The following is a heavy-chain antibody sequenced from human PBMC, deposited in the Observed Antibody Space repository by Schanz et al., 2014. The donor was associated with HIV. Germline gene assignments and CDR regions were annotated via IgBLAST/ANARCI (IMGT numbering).Heavy chain of an antibody. CDR2: INPNSGDT. Sequence: QVQLVQSGAEVKKPGASVRVSCKASGYTFTNYFIHWVRQAPGQGLEWMGWINPNSGDTDYAQKFQGRVTMTRDTSVNTASMEVSRLMSDDTAVYYCARTRGIAVAGFDYWGQGTLVTVSS. V-gene: IGHV1-2*02. CDR1: GYTFTNYF. CDR3: ARTRGIAVAGFDY. J-gene: IGHJ4*02. D-gene: IGHD6-19*01.